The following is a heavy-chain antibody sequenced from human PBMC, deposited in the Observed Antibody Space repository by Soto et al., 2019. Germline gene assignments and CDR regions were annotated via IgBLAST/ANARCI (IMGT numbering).Heavy chain of an antibody. CDR3: ARDNGAYGDYGGVNWFDP. CDR1: GGTFSSYA. D-gene: IGHD4-17*01. Sequence: QVQLVQSGAEVKKPGSSVKVSCKASGGTFSSYAISWVRQAPGQGLEWMGGIIPIFGTANYAQKFQGRVTITADESTSTAYMELSSLRSEDTAVYYCARDNGAYGDYGGVNWFDPWGQGTLVTVSS. CDR2: IIPIFGTA. V-gene: IGHV1-69*01. J-gene: IGHJ5*02.